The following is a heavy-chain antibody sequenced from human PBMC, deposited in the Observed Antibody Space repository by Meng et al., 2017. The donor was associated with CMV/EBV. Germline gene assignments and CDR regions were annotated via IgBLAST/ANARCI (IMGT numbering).Heavy chain of an antibody. Sequence: GGSLRLSCAASGFTFSDYSMNWVRQAPGKGLEWVSSISSSSTYIFSADSVKGRFTISRYNAKSSLYLQMNSLRSENTAVYYCARAYSSSTNCFDPWGQGTLVTVSS. CDR2: ISSSSTYI. CDR1: GFTFSDYS. J-gene: IGHJ5*02. V-gene: IGHV3-21*01. D-gene: IGHD6-13*01. CDR3: ARAYSSSTNCFDP.